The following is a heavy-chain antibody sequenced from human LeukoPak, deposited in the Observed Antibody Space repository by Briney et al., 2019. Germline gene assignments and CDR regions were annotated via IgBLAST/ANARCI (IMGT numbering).Heavy chain of an antibody. CDR3: ASYTAGGTSKRGY. J-gene: IGHJ1*01. D-gene: IGHD3-16*01. V-gene: IGHV4-39*01. CDR1: GGSIYRSSYY. CDR2: IYYTGRT. Sequence: SETLSLTCSVSGGSIYRSSYYWGWIRQSPGKGLDWIGSIYYTGRTYYHPSLKGRVTISVDTSKNQFSLSLPSVTVADTAVYYCASYTAGGTSKRGYWGQGTLVTVSS.